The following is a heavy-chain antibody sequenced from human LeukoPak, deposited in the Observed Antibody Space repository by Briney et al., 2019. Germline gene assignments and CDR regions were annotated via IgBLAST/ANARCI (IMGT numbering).Heavy chain of an antibody. D-gene: IGHD6-19*01. J-gene: IGHJ4*02. CDR3: ARGSRTVALRF. CDR2: FDPEDGET. V-gene: IGHV1-24*01. CDR1: GYTLTELS. Sequence: ASVKVSCKVSGYTLTELSMHWVRQAPGKGLEWMGGFDPEDGETIYAQKFQGRVTMTRDMSTSTVYMELSSLRSEDTAVYYCARGSRTVALRFWGQGTLVTVSS.